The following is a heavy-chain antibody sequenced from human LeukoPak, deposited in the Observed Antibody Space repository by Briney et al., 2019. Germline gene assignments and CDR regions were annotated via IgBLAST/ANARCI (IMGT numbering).Heavy chain of an antibody. CDR1: GFTFSRYS. J-gene: IGHJ4*02. D-gene: IGHD2-21*02. Sequence: GGSLRLSCAASGFTFSRYSMNWVRQAPGKGLEWVSSISISSNYKYYPDSLKGRFTISRDNAKNSLYLQMNSLRAEDTAVYYCARVAYCAGDCHHMDSWGQGTLVTVSS. CDR3: ARVAYCAGDCHHMDS. CDR2: ISISSNYK. V-gene: IGHV3-21*01.